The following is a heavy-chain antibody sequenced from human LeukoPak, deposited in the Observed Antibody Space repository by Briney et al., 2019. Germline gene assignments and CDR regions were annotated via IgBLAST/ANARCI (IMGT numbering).Heavy chain of an antibody. CDR3: ARRGYSDSSGYDY. CDR1: GFTFSSYW. J-gene: IGHJ4*02. V-gene: IGHV3-21*01. CDR2: ISGDSSDI. D-gene: IGHD3-22*01. Sequence: WGSLRLSCAASGFTFSSYWMHWVRQAPGKGLEWVSSISGDSSDIYYADSVMGRSTISRDNAKNSVYLQINSLRAEDTAIYYCARRGYSDSSGYDYWGQGTLVTVSS.